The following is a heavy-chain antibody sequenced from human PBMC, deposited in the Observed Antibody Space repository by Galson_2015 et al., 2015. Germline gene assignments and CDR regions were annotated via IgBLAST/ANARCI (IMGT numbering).Heavy chain of an antibody. Sequence: SLRLSCAASGFTFSSYWMHWVRQAPGKGLVWVSRINSDGSSTSYADSVKGRFTISRDNAKNTLYLQMNSLRAEDTAVYYCEVERGYSGYDLAYWGQGTLVTVSS. D-gene: IGHD5-12*01. CDR3: EVERGYSGYDLAY. CDR1: GFTFSSYW. J-gene: IGHJ4*02. CDR2: INSDGSST. V-gene: IGHV3-74*01.